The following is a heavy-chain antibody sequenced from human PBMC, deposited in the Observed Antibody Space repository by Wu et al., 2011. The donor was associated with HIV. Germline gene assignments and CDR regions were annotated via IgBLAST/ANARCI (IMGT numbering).Heavy chain of an antibody. J-gene: IGHJ4*02. CDR3: ARDFGGDEEY. D-gene: IGHD2-21*01. V-gene: IGHV1-69*14. CDR1: GGTFSSYV. Sequence: QVQLVQSGAEVRKPGSSVKVSCKASGGTFSSYVISWVRQAPGHGLEWMGGIIPIFGTPNYAHKFQGRVTITADKSTSTAYMALSSLTSEDTAVYYCARDFGGDEEYWGQGTLGHRLL. CDR2: IIPIFGTP.